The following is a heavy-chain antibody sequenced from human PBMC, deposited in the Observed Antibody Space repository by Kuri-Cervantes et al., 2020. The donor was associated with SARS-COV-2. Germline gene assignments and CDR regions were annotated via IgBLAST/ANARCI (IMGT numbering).Heavy chain of an antibody. CDR3: AKSPRAIVVVPAAIS. V-gene: IGHV3-23*01. J-gene: IGHJ5*02. CDR2: ISGSGGST. D-gene: IGHD2-2*02. CDR1: GFTFSSYS. Sequence: GESLKISCAASGFTFSSYSMNWVRQAPGKGLEWVSSISGSGGSTYYADSVKGRFTISRDNSKNTLYLQMNSLRAEDTAVYYCAKSPRAIVVVPAAISWGQGTLVTVSS.